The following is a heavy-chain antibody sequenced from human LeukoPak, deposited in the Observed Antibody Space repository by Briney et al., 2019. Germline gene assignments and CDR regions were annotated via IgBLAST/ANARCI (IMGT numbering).Heavy chain of an antibody. CDR3: ARVWSGYYREGYYFDY. J-gene: IGHJ4*02. D-gene: IGHD3-3*01. CDR1: GFTVSSNY. CDR2: IYSGGST. Sequence: GGSLRLSCAASGFTVSSNYMSWVRQAPGKGLEWVSVIYSGGSTYYADSVKGRFTISRDNSKNTLYLQMNSLRAEDTAVYYCARVWSGYYREGYYFDYWGQGTLVTVSS. V-gene: IGHV3-53*01.